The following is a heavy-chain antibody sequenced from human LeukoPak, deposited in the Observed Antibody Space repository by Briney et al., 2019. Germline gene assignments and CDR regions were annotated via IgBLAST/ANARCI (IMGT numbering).Heavy chain of an antibody. V-gene: IGHV1-24*01. CDR3: ATVYRCSGGSCYSLYYYGMDV. J-gene: IGHJ6*02. D-gene: IGHD2-15*01. CDR1: GYTLTELS. CDR2: FDPEDGET. Sequence: ASVKVSCKVSGYTLTELSMHWVRQAPGKGLEWMGGFDPEDGETIYAQKLQGRVTMTEDTSTDTAYMELSSLRSEDTAVYYCATVYRCSGGSCYSLYYYGMDVWGQGTTVTVSS.